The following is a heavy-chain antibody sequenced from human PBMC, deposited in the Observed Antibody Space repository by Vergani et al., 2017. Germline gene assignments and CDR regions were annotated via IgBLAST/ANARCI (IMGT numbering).Heavy chain of an antibody. J-gene: IGHJ4*02. CDR2: IYTSGST. CDR1: GGSISSYY. CDR3: ARDLRITMVRGALFDY. Sequence: QVQLQESGPGLVKPSETLSLTCTVSGGSISSYYWSWIRQPPGKGLEWIGYIYTSGSTNYNPSLKSRVTMSVDTSKNQFSLKLSSVTAADTAVYYCARDLRITMVRGALFDYWGQGTLVTVSS. D-gene: IGHD3-10*01. V-gene: IGHV4-4*08.